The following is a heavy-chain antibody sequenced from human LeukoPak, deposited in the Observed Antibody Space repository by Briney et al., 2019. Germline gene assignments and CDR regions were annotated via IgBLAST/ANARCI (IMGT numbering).Heavy chain of an antibody. J-gene: IGHJ4*02. Sequence: SETLSLTCTVSGGSISSYYWSWIRQPPGKGLEWIGYIYYSGSTNYNPSLKSRVTISVDTSKNQFSLKLSSVTAADTAVYYCASWNRYSYGLFARGDYYFDYWGQGTLVTVSS. CDR2: IYYSGST. D-gene: IGHD5-18*01. V-gene: IGHV4-59*01. CDR3: ASWNRYSYGLFARGDYYFDY. CDR1: GGSISSYY.